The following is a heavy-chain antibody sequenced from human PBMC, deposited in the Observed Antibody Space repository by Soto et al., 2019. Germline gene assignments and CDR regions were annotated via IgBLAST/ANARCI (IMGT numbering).Heavy chain of an antibody. Sequence: PSETLSLTCTVSGGSISSGDYYWSWIRQPPGKGLEWIGYIYYSGSTYYNPSLKSRVTISVDTSKSQFSLKLSSVTAADTAVYYCARASFIAARRWFDPWGQGTLVTVSS. CDR2: IYYSGST. D-gene: IGHD6-6*01. CDR3: ARASFIAARRWFDP. CDR1: GGSISSGDYY. V-gene: IGHV4-30-4*01. J-gene: IGHJ5*02.